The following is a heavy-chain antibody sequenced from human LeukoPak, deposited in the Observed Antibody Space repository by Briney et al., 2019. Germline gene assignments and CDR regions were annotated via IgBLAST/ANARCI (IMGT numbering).Heavy chain of an antibody. V-gene: IGHV1-3*01. CDR3: AREAIGYGYFDYNQVAPDAAY. D-gene: IGHD5-18*01. Sequence: ASAKVSCKASGYTFTNYAMHWVRQAPGQRLEWMGWINAGNGNTKYSQKFQGRVTITRDTSASTAYMELSSLRSEDTAVYYCAREAIGYGYFDYNQVAPDAAYWGQGTLVTVSS. J-gene: IGHJ4*02. CDR1: GYTFTNYA. CDR2: INAGNGNT.